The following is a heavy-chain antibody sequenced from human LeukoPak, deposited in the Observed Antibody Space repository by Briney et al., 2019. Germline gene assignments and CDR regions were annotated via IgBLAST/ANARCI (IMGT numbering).Heavy chain of an antibody. CDR1: GFTFSTYW. J-gene: IGHJ4*02. V-gene: IGHV3-74*01. Sequence: GGSLRLSCAASGFTFSTYWMHWVRQAPGKGLVWVSRLGPDGSSSIYADSVKGRFTVSRDNAKNTLYLQMNSLRAEDTAVYYCTRSPSLGGNYWGFDYWGQGTPFTVSS. CDR2: LGPDGSSS. D-gene: IGHD1-26*01. CDR3: TRSPSLGGNYWGFDY.